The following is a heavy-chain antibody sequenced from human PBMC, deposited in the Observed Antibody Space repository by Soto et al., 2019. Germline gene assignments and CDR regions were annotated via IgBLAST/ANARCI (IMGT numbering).Heavy chain of an antibody. CDR1: GFTFTSYT. D-gene: IGHD4-17*01. CDR3: ARDYYGDYAFDY. J-gene: IGHJ4*02. CDR2: ISSSGSYI. V-gene: IGHV3-21*01. Sequence: PGGSLRLSCAASGFTFTSYTMNWVRQAPGKGLEWVSSISSSGSYISYADSLKGRFTISRDNAKNSLYLQMNSLRAEDTAVYYCARDYYGDYAFDYWGQGTLVTVSS.